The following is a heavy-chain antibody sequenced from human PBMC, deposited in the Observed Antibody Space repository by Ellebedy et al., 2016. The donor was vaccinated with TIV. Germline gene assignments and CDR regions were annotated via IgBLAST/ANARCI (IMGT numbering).Heavy chain of an antibody. CDR1: GGSFSGYY. J-gene: IGHJ5*02. CDR2: IYTSGST. CDR3: ARGSINWFDP. Sequence: MPGGSLRLSCAVYGGSFSGYYWSWIRQPAGKGLEWIGRIYTSGSTNYNPSLKSRVTISVDTSKNQFSLKLSSVTAADTAVYYCARGSINWFDPWGQGTLVTVSS. V-gene: IGHV4-59*10.